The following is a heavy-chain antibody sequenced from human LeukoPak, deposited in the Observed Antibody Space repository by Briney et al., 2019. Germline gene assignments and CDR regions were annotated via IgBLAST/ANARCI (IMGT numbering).Heavy chain of an antibody. CDR2: INSDGSST. CDR1: GLTFSSYW. CDR3: ARGYSSNWYYFDY. J-gene: IGHJ4*02. D-gene: IGHD6-13*01. Sequence: GGSLRLSCAASGLTFSSYWMHWVRQAPGKGLVWVSRINSDGSSTNYADSVKGRFTISRDNAKNTLYLQMNSLRAEDTAVYYCARGYSSNWYYFDYWGQGTLVTVSS. V-gene: IGHV3-74*01.